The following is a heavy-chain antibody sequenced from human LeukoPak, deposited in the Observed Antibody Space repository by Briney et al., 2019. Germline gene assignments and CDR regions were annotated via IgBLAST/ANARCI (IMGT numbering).Heavy chain of an antibody. J-gene: IGHJ4*02. V-gene: IGHV1-2*02. D-gene: IGHD6-13*01. Sequence: GASVKVSGKASGYTFTGYYMHWVRQAPGQGLEWMGWINPNSGGTNYAQKFKGRVTMTRDTSISTAYMELSRLRSDDTAVYYCAREPAATNFDYWGQGTLVTVSS. CDR2: INPNSGGT. CDR1: GYTFTGYY. CDR3: AREPAATNFDY.